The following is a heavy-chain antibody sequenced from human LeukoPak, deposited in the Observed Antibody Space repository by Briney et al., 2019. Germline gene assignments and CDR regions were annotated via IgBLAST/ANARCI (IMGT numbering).Heavy chain of an antibody. D-gene: IGHD2-2*03. Sequence: SETLSLTCTVSGGSISSSSHYWGWIRQPPGKGLEWIGSINYSGSTYYNPSLKSRVTISLNTSKNHFSLKLSSVTAADTAVYYCARHGSTDYFDYWGQGTLVTVSS. CDR3: ARHGSTDYFDY. J-gene: IGHJ4*02. V-gene: IGHV4-39*01. CDR1: GGSISSSSHY. CDR2: INYSGST.